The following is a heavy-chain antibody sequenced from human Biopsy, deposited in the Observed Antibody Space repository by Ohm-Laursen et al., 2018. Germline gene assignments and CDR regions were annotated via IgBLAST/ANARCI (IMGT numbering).Heavy chain of an antibody. J-gene: IGHJ6*02. V-gene: IGHV4-31*02. Sequence: TLSLTWPVSGVSINGGRYYWNWIRHHPGKGLEWIGNIFYSANTYYNPSLKSRVTISVDTSKNQFSLRLNSVTAADTAVYYCARATNSTGWPYYYFYGMDVWGQGTTVTVSS. CDR2: IFYSANT. D-gene: IGHD2/OR15-2a*01. CDR3: ARATNSTGWPYYYFYGMDV. CDR1: GVSINGGRYY.